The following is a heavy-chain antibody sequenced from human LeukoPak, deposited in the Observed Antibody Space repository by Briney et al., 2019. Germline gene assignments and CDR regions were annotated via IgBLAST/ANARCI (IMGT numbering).Heavy chain of an antibody. V-gene: IGHV4-39*01. CDR1: VGSIKSSDYY. Sequence: PSETLSLTSTLPVGSIKSSDYYWAWLRHPPGKGLEWIGTIYYSGSTYYNTSLKSRLTFSVDTSNNQFSLSLASVTASDTGFYFCARRGNRCPFDLWGQGILVTVSS. CDR3: ARRGNRCPFDL. D-gene: IGHD3-9*01. CDR2: IYYSGST. J-gene: IGHJ4*02.